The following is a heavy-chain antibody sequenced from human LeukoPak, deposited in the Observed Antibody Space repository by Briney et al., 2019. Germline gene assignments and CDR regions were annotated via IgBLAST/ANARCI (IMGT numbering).Heavy chain of an antibody. D-gene: IGHD6-19*01. Sequence: ASVRVSCKASGYTFTGYYTHWVRQAPGQGLEWMGWINPNSGGTNYAQKFQGRVTMTRDTSISTAYMELSRLRSDDTAVYCCARDPPYSSGWYTGVYYFDYWGQGTLVTVSS. CDR1: GYTFTGYY. CDR2: INPNSGGT. CDR3: ARDPPYSSGWYTGVYYFDY. V-gene: IGHV1-2*02. J-gene: IGHJ4*02.